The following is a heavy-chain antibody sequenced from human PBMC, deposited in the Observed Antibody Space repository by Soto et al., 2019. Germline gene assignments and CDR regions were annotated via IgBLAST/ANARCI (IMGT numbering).Heavy chain of an antibody. D-gene: IGHD6-13*01. V-gene: IGHV4-34*01. Sequence: QVQLQQWGAGLLKPSETQSLTCAVYGGSFSGYYWSWIRHTPGKGLEWIGEINNSGSTNYNPSLKSRVTISVDPSKNQFSLKLSSVTAADTTVYYCASDGLAADNWFDPLGEGTLVAVSS. CDR3: ASDGLAADNWFDP. CDR2: INNSGST. J-gene: IGHJ5*02. CDR1: GGSFSGYY.